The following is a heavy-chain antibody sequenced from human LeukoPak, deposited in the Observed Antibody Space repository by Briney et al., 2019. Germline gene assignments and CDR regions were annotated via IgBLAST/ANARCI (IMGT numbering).Heavy chain of an antibody. D-gene: IGHD3-9*01. CDR1: GDSVSSNSVA. CDR3: ARGDIAFDY. V-gene: IGHV6-1*01. CDR2: TYYRSKWYN. J-gene: IGHJ4*02. Sequence: SQTLSLTCAISGDSVSSNSVAWNWVRQSPSRGLEWLGRTYYRSKWYNDYAVSVKNRTTINPHTSTNQFTLQFNSLTPEDAAVYYCARGDIAFDYWGEGTLVTVSS.